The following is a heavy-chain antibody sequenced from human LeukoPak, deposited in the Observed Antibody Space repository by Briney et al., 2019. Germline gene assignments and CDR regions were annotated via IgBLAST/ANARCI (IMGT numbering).Heavy chain of an antibody. D-gene: IGHD3-10*01. CDR3: ARSGSYTLYYFDY. CDR2: IKQDGSEK. V-gene: IGHV3-7*01. Sequence: TGGSLRPSCAASGFTFGAHWMSWVRQTPGKGLEWVATIKQDGSEKYYVDSVKGRFTISRDNAKNSLYLQMNGLRAEDTAVYYCARSGSYTLYYFDYWGQGTLVTVSS. CDR1: GFTFGAHW. J-gene: IGHJ4*02.